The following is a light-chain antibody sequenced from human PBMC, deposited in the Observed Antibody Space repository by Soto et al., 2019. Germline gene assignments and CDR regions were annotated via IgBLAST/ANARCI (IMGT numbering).Light chain of an antibody. J-gene: IGLJ3*02. V-gene: IGLV2-8*01. CDR1: SSDVGAHNY. CDR2: DVN. CDR3: SSYAGGNNWV. Sequence: QSALTQPPSASGSPGQSLTISCTGTSSDVGAHNYVSWYQQNPGKAPKFMLYDVNKRPSGVPDRFSGSKSGNTASLTVSGLQAEDEADYYCSSYAGGNNWVFGGGTKVTVL.